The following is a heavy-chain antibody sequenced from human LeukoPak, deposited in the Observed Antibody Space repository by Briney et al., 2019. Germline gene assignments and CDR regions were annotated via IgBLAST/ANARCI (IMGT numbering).Heavy chain of an antibody. V-gene: IGHV4-59*01. CDR1: GGSINSNS. Sequence: PSETLSLTCTVSGGSINSNSWPWIRQPPGKRLEWIGYLSNSGSSNYNPSLKSRLTLSIDTSKNQFSLNLTSVTAADTAVYYCARDKGFINFWGQGTLVTVSS. CDR2: LSNSGSS. D-gene: IGHD3-10*01. CDR3: ARDKGFINF. J-gene: IGHJ4*02.